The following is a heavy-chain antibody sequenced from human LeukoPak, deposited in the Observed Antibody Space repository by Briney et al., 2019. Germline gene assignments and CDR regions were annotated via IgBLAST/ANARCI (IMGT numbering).Heavy chain of an antibody. V-gene: IGHV4-4*07. D-gene: IGHD2-15*01. J-gene: IGHJ6*02. Sequence: SETLSLTCTVSGGSISSYYWSWIRQPAGKGLEWIGRIYTSGSTNYNPSLKSRVTMSVDTSKNQFSLKLSSVTAADTAVYYCAREKAAPGSFFYYYGMDVWGQGTTVTVSS. CDR2: IYTSGST. CDR1: GGSISSYY. CDR3: AREKAAPGSFFYYYGMDV.